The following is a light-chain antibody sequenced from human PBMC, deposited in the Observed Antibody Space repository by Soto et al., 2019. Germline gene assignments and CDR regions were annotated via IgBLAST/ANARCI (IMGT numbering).Light chain of an antibody. V-gene: IGLV2-8*01. J-gene: IGLJ1*01. CDR3: SSYAGSNNYV. Sequence: SALTQPPSASASPGQSVAISCTGTSSDVGGYNYVSWYQQHPGKAPKLMIYEDTLRPSGVPDRFSGSKSGNTASLTASGLQADDEADYYCSSYAGSNNYVFGTGTKVTGL. CDR1: SSDVGGYNY. CDR2: EDT.